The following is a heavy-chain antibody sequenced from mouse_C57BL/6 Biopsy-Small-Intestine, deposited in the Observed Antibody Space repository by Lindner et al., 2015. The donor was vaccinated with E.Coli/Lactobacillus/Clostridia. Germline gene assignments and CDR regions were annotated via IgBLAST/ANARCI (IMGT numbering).Heavy chain of an antibody. V-gene: IGHV5-17*01. CDR3: ARVNYGNWGFAY. Sequence: VQLQEVWGGLVEPGGSLKLSCAASGFTFSDYGMHWVRQAPEKGLEWVAYISSGSSTIYYADTVKGRFTISRDNAKNTLFLQMTSLRSEDTAMYYCARVNYGNWGFAYWGQGTLVTVSA. CDR1: GFTFSDYG. J-gene: IGHJ3*01. D-gene: IGHD2-1*01. CDR2: ISSGSSTI.